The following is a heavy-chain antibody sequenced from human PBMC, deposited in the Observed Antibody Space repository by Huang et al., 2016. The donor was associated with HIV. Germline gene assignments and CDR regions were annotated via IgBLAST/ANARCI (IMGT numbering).Heavy chain of an antibody. V-gene: IGHV3-21*06. Sequence: EVQLVESGGGLVKPGGSLRLSCVASGFTFTNYAMNWVRQAPGKGVEWGSDSGSSSSYRDCADSVKGRFTISRDDAKNSLYLQMNSLRAEDTAVYYCARPQGDKGRGIIRSYYYYYGMDVWGRGTTVTVSS. CDR2: SGSSSSYR. CDR1: GFTFTNYA. D-gene: IGHD3-10*01. J-gene: IGHJ6*02. CDR3: ARPQGDKGRGIIRSYYYYYGMDV.